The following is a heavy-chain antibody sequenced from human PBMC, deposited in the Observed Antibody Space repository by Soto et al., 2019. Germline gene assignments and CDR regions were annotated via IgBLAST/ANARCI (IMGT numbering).Heavy chain of an antibody. D-gene: IGHD2-15*01. CDR2: IYSSGST. CDR1: GASISTYY. V-gene: IGHV4-4*07. Sequence: SETLSLTCTVSGASISTYYWSWIRQTAEKRLEWIGRIYSSGSTIYSPSLKSRVTMSLDTSKNRFSLKLTSVTAADTAVYYCARGFGSDRYYFDSWGQGILVTVSS. CDR3: ARGFGSDRYYFDS. J-gene: IGHJ4*02.